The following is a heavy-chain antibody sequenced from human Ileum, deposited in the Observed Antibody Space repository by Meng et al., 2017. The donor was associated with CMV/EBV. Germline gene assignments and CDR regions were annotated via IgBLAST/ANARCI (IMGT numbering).Heavy chain of an antibody. CDR3: ARQGLRRYSGYETY. V-gene: IGHV4-39*01. CDR2: IYYSGST. J-gene: IGHJ4*02. Sequence: SETLSLTCTVSGGSISSSSYYWGWIRQPPGKGREWIGSIYYSGSTYYNPSLKSRVTISVDTSKNQFSLKLSSVTAADTAVYYCARQGLRRYSGYETYWGQGTLVTVSS. D-gene: IGHD5-12*01. CDR1: GGSISSSSYY.